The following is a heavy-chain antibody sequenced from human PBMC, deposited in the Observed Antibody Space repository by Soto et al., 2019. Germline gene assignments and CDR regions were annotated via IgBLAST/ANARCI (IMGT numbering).Heavy chain of an antibody. V-gene: IGHV3-30*18. Sequence: PGGSLRLSCAASGFTFSSYGMHWVRQAPGKGLEWVAVISYDGSNKYYADSVKGRFTISRDNSKNTLYLQMNSLRAEDTAVYYCAKDILYSGYDDDYYYGMDVWGQGTTVTVSS. J-gene: IGHJ6*02. D-gene: IGHD5-12*01. CDR2: ISYDGSNK. CDR3: AKDILYSGYDDDYYYGMDV. CDR1: GFTFSSYG.